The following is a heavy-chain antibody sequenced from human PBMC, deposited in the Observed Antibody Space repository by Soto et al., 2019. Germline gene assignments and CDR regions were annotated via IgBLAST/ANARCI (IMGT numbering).Heavy chain of an antibody. Sequence: KASETLSLTCTVSGGSISSGDYYWSWIRQPPGKGLEWIGHIYYSGSTYYNPSLKSRVTISVDTSKNQFSLKLSSLTAADTAVYYCARGDLFGPLLWFGESPYYYGMDVWGQGTTVTVSS. D-gene: IGHD3-10*01. V-gene: IGHV4-30-4*01. CDR1: GGSISSGDYY. CDR3: ARGDLFGPLLWFGESPYYYGMDV. CDR2: IYYSGST. J-gene: IGHJ6*02.